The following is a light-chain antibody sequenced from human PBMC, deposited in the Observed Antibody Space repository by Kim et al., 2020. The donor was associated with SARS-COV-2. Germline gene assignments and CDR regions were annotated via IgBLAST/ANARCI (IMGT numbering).Light chain of an antibody. V-gene: IGLV3-21*04. CDR3: QVWDSSSDHWV. CDR1: NIGSKS. Sequence: SYELTQPPSVSVAPGKTARITCGGNNIGSKSVHWYQQKPGQAPVVVIYYDSDRPSGIPERFSGSNSGNTATLTISSVEAGDEADYYCQVWDSSSDHWVFGGGTQLTVL. J-gene: IGLJ3*02. CDR2: YDS.